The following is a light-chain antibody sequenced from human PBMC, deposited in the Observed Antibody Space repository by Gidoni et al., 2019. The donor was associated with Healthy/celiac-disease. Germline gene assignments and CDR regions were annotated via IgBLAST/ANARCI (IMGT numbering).Light chain of an antibody. CDR1: QSLLHSNGYNY. J-gene: IGKJ3*01. V-gene: IGKV2-28*01. Sequence: DIVMTQSPLSLPVTPGEPASISCRSSQSLLHSNGYNYLDWYLQKPGQSPQLLIYLGSNRASGVPDRFSGSASGTDFTLKISRVEAEDVGVYYCMQALQTPGFGPGTKVDIK. CDR2: LGS. CDR3: MQALQTPG.